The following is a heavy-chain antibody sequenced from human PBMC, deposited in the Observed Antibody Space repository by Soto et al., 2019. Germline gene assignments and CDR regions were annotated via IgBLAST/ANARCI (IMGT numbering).Heavy chain of an antibody. J-gene: IGHJ6*03. D-gene: IGHD6-6*01. Sequence: QVQLLQSGAEVKKPGASVKVSCKASGYTFTNYGITWVRQAPGQVLEWMGWISAYNGDTHYTQRLQGRVTMTTDTSTSTAYMELRGLRSDDTAVYYCARVRQRVGYFYYYMDVWGKGTTVTVSS. V-gene: IGHV1-18*01. CDR1: GYTFTNYG. CDR3: ARVRQRVGYFYYYMDV. CDR2: ISAYNGDT.